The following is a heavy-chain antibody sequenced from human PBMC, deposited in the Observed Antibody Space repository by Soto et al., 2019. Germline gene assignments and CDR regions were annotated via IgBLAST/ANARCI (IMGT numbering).Heavy chain of an antibody. D-gene: IGHD2-15*01. CDR2: ISTYNGNT. J-gene: IGHJ6*02. V-gene: IGHV1-18*01. Sequence: QVQLVQSGAEVKKPGASVKVSCKASGYSFTNYGISWVRQAPGQGLEWMGWISTYNGNTDYAQKLRGRITMTTDTPTTTAYMELGSLTSDDTAVYYCARGAYCTGGSCYLGYYYYGMDVWGQGTTVTVSS. CDR3: ARGAYCTGGSCYLGYYYYGMDV. CDR1: GYSFTNYG.